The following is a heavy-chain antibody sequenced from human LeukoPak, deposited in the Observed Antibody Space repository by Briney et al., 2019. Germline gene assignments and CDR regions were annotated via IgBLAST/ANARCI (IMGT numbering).Heavy chain of an antibody. V-gene: IGHV4-30-4*01. CDR3: ARGHPEPYYDFWSGYYRDSAFGPTFDY. J-gene: IGHJ4*02. CDR2: IYYSGST. Sequence: SQTLSLTCTVSGGSISSGDSYWSWIRQPPGKGLEWIGYIYYSGSTYYNPSLKSRVTISVDTSKNQFSLKLSSVTAADTAVYYCARGHPEPYYDFWSGYYRDSAFGPTFDYWGQGTLVTVSS. CDR1: GGSISSGDSY. D-gene: IGHD3-3*01.